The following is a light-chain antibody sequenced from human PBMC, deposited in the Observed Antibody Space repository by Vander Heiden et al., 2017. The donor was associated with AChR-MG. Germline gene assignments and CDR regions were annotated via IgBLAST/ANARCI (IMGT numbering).Light chain of an antibody. CDR1: QSIASNY. V-gene: IGKV3-20*01. CDR2: GAS. CDR3: QRYGDSPTWT. Sequence: EIVLTQSPGTLSLSPGERATLSCGASQSIASNYLAWYQQKPGQAPRLLIYGASNRATGIPDRFSGSGSGTDFTLTISRLEPEDFAVYYCQRYGDSPTWTFGQGTKVEIK. J-gene: IGKJ1*01.